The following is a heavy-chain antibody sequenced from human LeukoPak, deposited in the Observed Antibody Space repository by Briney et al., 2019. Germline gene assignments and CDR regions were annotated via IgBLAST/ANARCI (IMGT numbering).Heavy chain of an antibody. CDR2: INPNSGGT. V-gene: IGHV1-2*06. Sequence: GASVKVSCKASGYTFTGYYMHWVRQAPGQGLEWMGRINPNSGGTNYAQKFQGRVTMTRDTSISTAYMELGRLRSDDTAVYYCASFFSCSGGSCYTDLLPKPIYFDYWGQGTLVTVSS. J-gene: IGHJ4*02. D-gene: IGHD2-15*01. CDR1: GYTFTGYY. CDR3: ASFFSCSGGSCYTDLLPKPIYFDY.